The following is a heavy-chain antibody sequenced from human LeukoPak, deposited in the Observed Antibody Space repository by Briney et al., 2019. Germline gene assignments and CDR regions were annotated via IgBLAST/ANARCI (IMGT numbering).Heavy chain of an antibody. Sequence: GASVKVSCKASGYTFTGYYMHWMRQAPGQGLEWMGWINPNSGGTNYAQKFQGRVTMTRDTSISTAYMELSSLRSEDTAVYYCARAVVTRYPTVLEPNTGTLDYWGQGTLVTVSS. D-gene: IGHD2-21*02. CDR2: INPNSGGT. J-gene: IGHJ4*02. CDR1: GYTFTGYY. CDR3: ARAVVTRYPTVLEPNTGTLDY. V-gene: IGHV1-2*02.